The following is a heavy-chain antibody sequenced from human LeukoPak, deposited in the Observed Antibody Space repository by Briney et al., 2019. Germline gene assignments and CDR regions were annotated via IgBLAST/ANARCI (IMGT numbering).Heavy chain of an antibody. V-gene: IGHV3-21*01. CDR2: ISSSSSYI. Sequence: GGSLRLSCAASGFTFSSYSMNWVRQAPGKGLEWVSSISSSSSYIYYADSVKGRFTISRDNAKNSLYLQMNSLRAEDTAVYYCARDLQVGALYFFDYWGQGTLVTVSS. CDR1: GFTFSSYS. CDR3: ARDLQVGALYFFDY. J-gene: IGHJ4*02. D-gene: IGHD1-26*01.